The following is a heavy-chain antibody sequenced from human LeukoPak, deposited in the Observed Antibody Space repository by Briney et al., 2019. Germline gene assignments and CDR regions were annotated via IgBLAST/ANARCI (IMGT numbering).Heavy chain of an antibody. D-gene: IGHD3-22*01. CDR2: ISCDGSNT. CDR1: GFTFSSYS. Sequence: PGGSLRLSCAASGFTFSSYSMHWVRQAPGKGLEWVSVISCDGSNTCYADSVRGRFTISRDNAKNGLYLQMNSLRADDPAIYHCARGAPRITMIIVVPDAFDIWGQGTMVTLSS. V-gene: IGHV3-30*04. J-gene: IGHJ3*02. CDR3: ARGAPRITMIIVVPDAFDI.